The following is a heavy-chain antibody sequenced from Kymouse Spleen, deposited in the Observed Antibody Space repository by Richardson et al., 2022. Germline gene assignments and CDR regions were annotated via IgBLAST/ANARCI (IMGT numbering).Heavy chain of an antibody. V-gene: IGHV4-34*01. CDR2: INHSGST. CDR3: ARGGGSGSYRDYYYYGMDV. J-gene: IGHJ6*02. CDR1: GGSFSGYY. Sequence: QVQLQQWGAGLLKPSETLSLTCAVYGGSFSGYYWSWIRQPPGKGLEWIGEINHSGSTNYNPSLKSRVTISVDTSKNQFSLKLSSVTAADTAVYYCARGGGSGSYRDYYYYGMDVWGQGTTVTVSS. D-gene: IGHD3-10*01.